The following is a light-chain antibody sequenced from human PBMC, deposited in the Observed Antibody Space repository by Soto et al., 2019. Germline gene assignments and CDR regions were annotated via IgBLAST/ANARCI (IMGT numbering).Light chain of an antibody. CDR3: QQYGSSPEVT. V-gene: IGKV3-20*01. Sequence: EIVLTQSPGTVSLSQGETATLSCRTSQSVNTYIAWYQQKPGQASRLLIYHASTRASGIPDRFSGSGSGTDFTLIISSLEPEDFAVYYCQQYGSSPEVTFGGGTKVEIE. CDR1: QSVNTY. CDR2: HAS. J-gene: IGKJ4*01.